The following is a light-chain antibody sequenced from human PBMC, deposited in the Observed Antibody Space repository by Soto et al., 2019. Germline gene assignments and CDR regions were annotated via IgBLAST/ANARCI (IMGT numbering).Light chain of an antibody. Sequence: EIVMTRSPLSLSVTPGEPASISCRSSQSLLHSNGYSYLDWYLQKPGQSPQLLIYLGSNRASGVPDRFSGSGSGTDFTLRISRVEAEDVGVYYCMQVLQSLYSFGQGTKLEIK. CDR3: MQVLQSLYS. J-gene: IGKJ2*03. CDR2: LGS. CDR1: QSLLHSNGYSY. V-gene: IGKV2-28*01.